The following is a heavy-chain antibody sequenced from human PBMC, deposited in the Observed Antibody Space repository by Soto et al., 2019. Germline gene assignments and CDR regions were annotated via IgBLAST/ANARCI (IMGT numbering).Heavy chain of an antibody. CDR2: ISGSGGST. J-gene: IGHJ4*02. V-gene: IGHV3-23*01. Sequence: GGSLRLSCAASGFTFSSYAMSWVRQAPGKGLEWVSAISGSGGSTYYADSVKGRFTISRDNSKNTLYLQMDSLRAEDTAVYYCAKRYYDYVWGSSPFDYWGQGTLVTVSS. CDR3: AKRYYDYVWGSSPFDY. CDR1: GFTFSSYA. D-gene: IGHD3-16*01.